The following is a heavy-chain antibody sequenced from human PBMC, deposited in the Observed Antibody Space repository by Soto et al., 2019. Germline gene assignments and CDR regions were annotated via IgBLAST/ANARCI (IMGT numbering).Heavy chain of an antibody. J-gene: IGHJ4*02. D-gene: IGHD5-12*01. CDR3: ERGGWLRPIDY. CDR2: IYHSGST. CDR1: GYSISSGYY. Sequence: PSETLSLTCAVSGYSISSGYYWGWIRQPPGKGLEWIGSIYHSGSTYYNPSLKSRVTISVDTSKNQFSLKLSSVTAADTAVYYCERGGWLRPIDYWGQGTMVTVSS. V-gene: IGHV4-38-2*01.